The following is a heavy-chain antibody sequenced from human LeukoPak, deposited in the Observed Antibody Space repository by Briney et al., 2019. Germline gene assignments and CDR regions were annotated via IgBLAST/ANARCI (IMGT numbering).Heavy chain of an antibody. D-gene: IGHD2-2*01. V-gene: IGHV3-30*18. J-gene: IGHJ3*01. Sequence: GGSLRLTCAASGFIFSDYGMHWVRQAPGKGLEWVAVVSSDGSVTYYIDSVRGRFTVSRDNSKNTLYLQMNSLRVEDTAAYYCTKEDAVAPPRYAFDVRGQGTMVTVSS. CDR1: GFIFSDYG. CDR2: VSSDGSVT. CDR3: TKEDAVAPPRYAFDV.